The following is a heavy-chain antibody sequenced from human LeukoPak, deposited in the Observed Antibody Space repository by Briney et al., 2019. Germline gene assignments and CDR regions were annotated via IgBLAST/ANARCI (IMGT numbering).Heavy chain of an antibody. V-gene: IGHV4-39*01. Sequence: SETLSLTCTVSGGSISSSSYYWGWIRQPPGKGLEWIGSTYYSRSTYYNPSLKSRVTISVDTSKNQFSLKLSSVTAADTAVYYCARLICSTSCYYYYYYYMDVWGKGTTVTVSS. CDR1: GGSISSSSYY. D-gene: IGHD2-2*01. J-gene: IGHJ6*03. CDR2: TYYSRST. CDR3: ARLICSTSCYYYYYYYMDV.